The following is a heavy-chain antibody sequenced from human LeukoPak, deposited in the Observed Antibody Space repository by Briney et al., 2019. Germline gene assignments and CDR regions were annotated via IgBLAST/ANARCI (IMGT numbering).Heavy chain of an antibody. V-gene: IGHV3-21*01. J-gene: IGHJ4*02. CDR1: GFTFSSYS. Sequence: GGSLRLSCAASGFTFSSYSTNWVRQAPGKGLEWVSSISSSSSYIYYADSVKGRFTISRDNAKNSLYLQMNSLRAEDTAVYYCARDPSLWGAVAGVYYFDYWGQGTLVTVSS. CDR2: ISSSSSYI. CDR3: ARDPSLWGAVAGVYYFDY. D-gene: IGHD6-19*01.